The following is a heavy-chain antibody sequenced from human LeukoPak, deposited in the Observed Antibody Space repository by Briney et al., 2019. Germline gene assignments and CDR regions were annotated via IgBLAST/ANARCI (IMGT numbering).Heavy chain of an antibody. D-gene: IGHD4-17*01. V-gene: IGHV1-46*01. Sequence: VASVKVSCKASGYTFTSYYMHWVRQAPGQGLEWMGIINPSGGSTSYAQKFQGRVTMTRDMSTSTVYMELSSLRSEDTAVYYCATRNFGDYGAFDIWGQGTMVTVSS. J-gene: IGHJ3*02. CDR3: ATRNFGDYGAFDI. CDR2: INPSGGST. CDR1: GYTFTSYY.